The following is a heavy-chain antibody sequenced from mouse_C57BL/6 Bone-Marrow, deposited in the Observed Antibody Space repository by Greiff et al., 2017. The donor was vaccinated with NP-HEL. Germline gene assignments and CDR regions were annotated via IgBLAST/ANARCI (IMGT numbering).Heavy chain of an antibody. CDR1: GFTFSDYG. Sequence: EVKLVESGGGLVQPGGSLKLSCAASGFTFSDYGMAWVRQAPRKGPEWVAFISNLAYSIYYADTVTGRFTISRENAKNTLYLETSSLRSEDTAMYYCARHSSYWYYFDYWGQGTTLTVSS. CDR2: ISNLAYSI. J-gene: IGHJ2*01. D-gene: IGHD1-1*01. CDR3: ARHSSYWYYFDY. V-gene: IGHV5-15*04.